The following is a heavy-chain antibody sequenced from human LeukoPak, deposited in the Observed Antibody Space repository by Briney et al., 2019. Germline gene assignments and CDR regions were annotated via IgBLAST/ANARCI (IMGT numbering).Heavy chain of an antibody. CDR2: IYYSGT. CDR1: GVSVSSDGYF. D-gene: IGHD2-2*01. V-gene: IGHV4-39*01. J-gene: IGHJ4*02. Sequence: SETLSPTCTFSGVSVSSDGYFWGWVRQPPGKGLEWIGTIYYSGTYYNPSLKSRVTVSVDTSKNQFSLKMSSVTAADTAVYYCARIGGSRVFGDYWGQGILVTVSS. CDR3: ARIGGSRVFGDY.